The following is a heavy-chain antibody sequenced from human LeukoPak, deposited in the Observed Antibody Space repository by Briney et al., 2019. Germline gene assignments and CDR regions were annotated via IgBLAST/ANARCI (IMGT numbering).Heavy chain of an antibody. Sequence: HPGESLRLSCATSGFTFSRRGMNWVRHPPGKGLEWVSYISPGSGAIHYAESVKGRFTVSRDDAKNSLYLQMNTLRAEDTAVYYCARIDGPIVYTYYMDLWGKGTTVTVAS. CDR3: ARIDGPIVYTYYMDL. V-gene: IGHV3-48*04. D-gene: IGHD3-16*02. J-gene: IGHJ6*03. CDR2: ISPGSGAI. CDR1: GFTFSRRG.